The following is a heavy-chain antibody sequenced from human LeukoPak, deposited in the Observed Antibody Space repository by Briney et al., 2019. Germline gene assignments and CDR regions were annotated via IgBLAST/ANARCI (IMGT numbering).Heavy chain of an antibody. Sequence: PSETLSLTCTVSGGSISSSSYYWGWIRQPPGKGLERIGSIYYSGSTYYNPSVKSRVTISVDTSKTQFSLKLSSVPAADTAVYYCARPGWFDPWGQGTLVTVSS. V-gene: IGHV4-39*01. CDR1: GGSISSSSYY. J-gene: IGHJ5*02. CDR2: IYYSGST. CDR3: ARPGWFDP. D-gene: IGHD3-10*01.